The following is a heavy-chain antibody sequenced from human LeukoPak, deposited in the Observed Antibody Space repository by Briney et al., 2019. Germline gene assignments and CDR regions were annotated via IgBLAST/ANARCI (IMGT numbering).Heavy chain of an antibody. D-gene: IGHD6-19*01. J-gene: IGHJ5*02. CDR3: ARDQGSSGWYQGGFDP. CDR2: YDPEDGEM. CDR1: GNTLTELS. Sequence: ASVKVSCKVSGNTLTELSINWVRQPPGKGLEWMGGYDPEDGEMTYAQKLQGRVTMTEDKSTDTAYMELSSLRSEDTAVYYCARDQGSSGWYQGGFDPWGQGTLVTVSS. V-gene: IGHV1-24*01.